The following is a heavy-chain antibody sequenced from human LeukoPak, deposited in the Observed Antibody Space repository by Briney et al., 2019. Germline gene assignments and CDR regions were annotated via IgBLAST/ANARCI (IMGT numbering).Heavy chain of an antibody. D-gene: IGHD3-10*01. Sequence: GGSLRLSCDASDFAFSTYGMHWVRQAPGKGLEWVALISYDGSNKYYADSVKGRFTISRDNSKNTLYLQMNRLRAEDTAVYYCAKAVSYYYGSGNYYNGPLDYWGQGTLVTVSS. V-gene: IGHV3-30*18. CDR2: ISYDGSNK. CDR1: DFAFSTYG. J-gene: IGHJ4*02. CDR3: AKAVSYYYGSGNYYNGPLDY.